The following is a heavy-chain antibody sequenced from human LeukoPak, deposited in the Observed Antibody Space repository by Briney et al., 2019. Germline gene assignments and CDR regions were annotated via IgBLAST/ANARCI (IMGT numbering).Heavy chain of an antibody. CDR2: INHSGST. CDR1: GGSFTGYY. CDR3: ARRAARTEGYYYYMDV. J-gene: IGHJ6*03. D-gene: IGHD6-6*01. Sequence: SETLSLTCAVYGGSFTGYYWSWIRQPPGKGLEWIGEINHSGSTNYNPSLKSRVTISVDTSKNQFSLKLSSVTAADTAVYYCARRAARTEGYYYYMDVWGKGTTVTVSS. V-gene: IGHV4-34*01.